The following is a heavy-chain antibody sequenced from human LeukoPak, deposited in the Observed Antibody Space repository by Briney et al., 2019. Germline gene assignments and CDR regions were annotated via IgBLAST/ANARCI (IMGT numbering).Heavy chain of an antibody. Sequence: SETLSLTCAVYGGSFSGYYWSWIRQPPGKGLEWIGEINHSGSTNYNPSLKSRVTISVDTSKNQFSLKLSSVTAADTAVYYCARDPLGHDAFDIWGQGTMVTVSS. CDR2: INHSGST. J-gene: IGHJ3*02. CDR3: ARDPLGHDAFDI. CDR1: GGSFSGYY. D-gene: IGHD1-26*01. V-gene: IGHV4-34*01.